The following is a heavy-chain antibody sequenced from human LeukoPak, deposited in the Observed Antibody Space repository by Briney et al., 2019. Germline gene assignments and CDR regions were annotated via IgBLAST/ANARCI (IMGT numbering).Heavy chain of an antibody. V-gene: IGHV4-4*02. CDR1: GGSINSNYG. CDR2: IYHSGTT. Sequence: SGTLSLTCAVSGGSINSNYGWTWVRQSPKKGLEWIGEIYHSGTTTYNPSLKSRVTISLDQSQNHFSLTPSSVTAADSAMYYCARAVPANNWLDPWGQGILVTVSS. CDR3: ARAVPANNWLDP. J-gene: IGHJ5*02.